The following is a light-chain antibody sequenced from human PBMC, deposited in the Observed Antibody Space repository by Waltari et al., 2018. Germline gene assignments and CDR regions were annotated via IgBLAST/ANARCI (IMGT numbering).Light chain of an antibody. CDR3: LQHNSYPLT. CDR1: PVFRNY. CDR2: AAS. Sequence: DIQWTQSPSSRSASVGERLTITCRASPVFRNYLGWYQQKSGKAPKRLIYAASSLQSGVPSRFGGSGSGTEFTLTISSLQPEVFATYYCLQHNSYPLTFGGGTKVEIK. V-gene: IGKV1-17*01. J-gene: IGKJ4*01.